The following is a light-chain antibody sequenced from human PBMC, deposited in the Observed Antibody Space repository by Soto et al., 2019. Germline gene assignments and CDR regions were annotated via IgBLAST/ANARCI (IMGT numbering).Light chain of an antibody. CDR3: CSYAGSYTFV. CDR2: DVS. CDR1: SSDVGVYNY. J-gene: IGLJ1*01. V-gene: IGLV2-11*01. Sequence: QSVLTQPRSVSGSPGQSVTISCTGTSSDVGVYNYVSWYQQYPDKAPKIMIYDVSKRPSGVPDRFSGSKSDNTASLTISGLQAEDEAHYYCCSYAGSYTFVFGIGTKVTVL.